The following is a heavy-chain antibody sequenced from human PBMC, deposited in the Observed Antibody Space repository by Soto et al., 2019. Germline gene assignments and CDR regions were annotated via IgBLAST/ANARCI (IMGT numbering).Heavy chain of an antibody. J-gene: IGHJ5*02. CDR2: ISGSGGST. V-gene: IGHV3-23*01. D-gene: IGHD3-3*01. CDR3: AKEDYDFWSGYYSGFDP. Sequence: PGGSLRLSCAASGFTFSIYAISWVRQAPGKGLEWVSAISGSGGSTYYADSVKGRFTISRDNSKDTLYLQMNSLRAEDTAVYYCAKEDYDFWSGYYSGFDPWGQGTLVTVSS. CDR1: GFTFSIYA.